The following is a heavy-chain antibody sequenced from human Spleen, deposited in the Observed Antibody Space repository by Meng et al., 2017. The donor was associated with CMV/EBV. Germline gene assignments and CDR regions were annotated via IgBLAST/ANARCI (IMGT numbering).Heavy chain of an antibody. Sequence: ASVKVSCKASGYTFTGHFMHWVRQAPGQGLEWMGWIHPNTGGTNYAQNFQGRVTMTRDTSIRTVYMELSSLRSDDTAMYYCARDRGASRDDYNYEAFDIWGQGTMVTVSS. CDR3: ARDRGASRDDYNYEAFDI. D-gene: IGHD5-24*01. V-gene: IGHV1-2*02. CDR2: IHPNTGGT. CDR1: GYTFTGHF. J-gene: IGHJ3*02.